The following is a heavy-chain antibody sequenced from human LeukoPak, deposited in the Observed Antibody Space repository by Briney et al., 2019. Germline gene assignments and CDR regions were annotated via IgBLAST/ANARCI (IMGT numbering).Heavy chain of an antibody. V-gene: IGHV3-20*04. Sequence: GGSLRLSCAASGFTFDDYGMSWVRQAPGKGLEWVSGINWNGGSTGYADSVKGRFTISRDNAKNSLYLQMNSLRAEDTALYYCAKDFYYGSVSNWFDPWGQGTLVTVSS. J-gene: IGHJ5*02. CDR1: GFTFDDYG. CDR2: INWNGGST. D-gene: IGHD3-10*01. CDR3: AKDFYYGSVSNWFDP.